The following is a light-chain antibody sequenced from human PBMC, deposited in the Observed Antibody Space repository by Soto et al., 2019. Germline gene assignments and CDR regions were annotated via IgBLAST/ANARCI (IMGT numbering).Light chain of an antibody. J-gene: IGKJ1*01. CDR3: QQYNENQT. V-gene: IGKV1-5*03. CDR1: QGVSRW. Sequence: DIQMTQSPSTLSASVGDRVTITCRASQGVSRWLAWYQQKPGKAPKLLIYKASTLESGVPSRFSGSGSGTKFPPAITTLQPDDSPTYYCQQYNENQTFGKGTKV. CDR2: KAS.